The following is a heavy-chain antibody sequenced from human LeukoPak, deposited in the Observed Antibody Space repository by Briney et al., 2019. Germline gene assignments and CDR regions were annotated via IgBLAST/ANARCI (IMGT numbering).Heavy chain of an antibody. J-gene: IGHJ4*02. CDR3: ARGFAYCSGGSCYSAGGYLAPDY. Sequence: GGSLRLSCAASGFTFSSYAMSWVRQAPGKGLEWVSAISGSGGSTYYADSVKGRFTISRDNSKDTLYLQMNSLRAEDTAVYYCARGFAYCSGGSCYSAGGYLAPDYWGQGTLVTVSS. V-gene: IGHV3-23*01. D-gene: IGHD2-15*01. CDR2: ISGSGGST. CDR1: GFTFSSYA.